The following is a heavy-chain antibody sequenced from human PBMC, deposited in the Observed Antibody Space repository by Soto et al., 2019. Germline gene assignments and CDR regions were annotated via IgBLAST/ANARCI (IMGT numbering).Heavy chain of an antibody. CDR1: GGSITSSSYY. Sequence: SETLSLTCTVSGGSITSSSYYWGWIREPPGKGLEGIGSIYYSGSTYYNPSLKSRATISVDTSKNQFYLKLSSVTAADTAVYYCARHAGSGWKYYYYDYMDVWXKGTRVT. V-gene: IGHV4-39*01. CDR2: IYYSGST. J-gene: IGHJ6*03. CDR3: ARHAGSGWKYYYYDYMDV. D-gene: IGHD6-19*01.